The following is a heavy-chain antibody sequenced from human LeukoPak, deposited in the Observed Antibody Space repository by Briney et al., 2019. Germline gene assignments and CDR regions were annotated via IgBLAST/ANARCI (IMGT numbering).Heavy chain of an antibody. CDR2: ISWNSGSI. D-gene: IGHD3-16*01. CDR1: GFTFEDYA. Sequence: GGSLRLSCAASGFTFEDYAMHWVRQAPGKGLEWVSGISWNSGSIGYADSVKGRFTISRDNAKNSLYLQMNSLRAEDTALYYYASRFPPDSWGQGTLVTVSS. CDR3: ASRFPPDS. J-gene: IGHJ4*02. V-gene: IGHV3-9*01.